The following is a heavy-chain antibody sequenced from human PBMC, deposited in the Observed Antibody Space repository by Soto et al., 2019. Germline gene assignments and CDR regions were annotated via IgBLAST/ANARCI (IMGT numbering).Heavy chain of an antibody. Sequence: GEPLKISCKGSGYSFTSYWIGWVRQMPGKGLEWMGIIYPGDSDTRYSPSFQGQVTISADKSISTAYLQWSSLKASDTAMYYCARRIAVAVDAFDIWGQGTMVTVSS. V-gene: IGHV5-51*01. D-gene: IGHD6-19*01. CDR3: ARRIAVAVDAFDI. CDR2: IYPGDSDT. CDR1: GYSFTSYW. J-gene: IGHJ3*02.